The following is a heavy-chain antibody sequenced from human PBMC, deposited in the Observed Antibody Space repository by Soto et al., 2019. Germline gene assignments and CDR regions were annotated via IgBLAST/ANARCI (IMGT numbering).Heavy chain of an antibody. Sequence: QLQLQESGSGLVKPSQTLSLTCTVSGGSINSGGYSWIWIRQPPGKGLEWIGNIYHTGNTFYNPSLQSRVTISVDQSKNQLSLTLGSVTAADTAMYYCARVERTLSTPFAYGMDVWGQGTTVTVSS. J-gene: IGHJ6*02. CDR2: IYHTGNT. V-gene: IGHV4-30-2*01. CDR1: GGSINSGGYS. CDR3: ARVERTLSTPFAYGMDV. D-gene: IGHD2-2*01.